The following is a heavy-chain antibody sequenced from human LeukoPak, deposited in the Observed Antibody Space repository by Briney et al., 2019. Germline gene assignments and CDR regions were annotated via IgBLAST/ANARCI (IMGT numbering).Heavy chain of an antibody. D-gene: IGHD3-22*01. CDR3: AKEGVEYFDSSGYSPTDS. CDR1: VGSISSYY. J-gene: IGHJ5*01. V-gene: IGHV4-59*01. Sequence: SETLSLTCTVSVGSISSYYWSWIRQPPGKGLEWIGYIYYSGRTDYNPSLKSRVSISVDTSKKQVSLKLSSVTAADTAVYYCAKEGVEYFDSSGYSPTDSWGQGTLVTVSS. CDR2: IYYSGRT.